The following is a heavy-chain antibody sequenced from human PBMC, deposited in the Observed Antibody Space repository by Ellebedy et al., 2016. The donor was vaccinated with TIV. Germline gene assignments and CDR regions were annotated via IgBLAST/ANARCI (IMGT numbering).Heavy chain of an antibody. CDR1: GFTFSSYG. CDR3: AREGWVAAAGTGWFDP. V-gene: IGHV3-30*03. J-gene: IGHJ5*02. CDR2: ISYDGSNK. D-gene: IGHD6-13*01. Sequence: GESLKISXAASGFTFSSYGMHWVRQAPGKGLEWVAVISYDGSNKYYADSVKGRFTISRDNSKNTLYLQMNSLRAEDTAVYYCAREGWVAAAGTGWFDPWGQGTLVTVSS.